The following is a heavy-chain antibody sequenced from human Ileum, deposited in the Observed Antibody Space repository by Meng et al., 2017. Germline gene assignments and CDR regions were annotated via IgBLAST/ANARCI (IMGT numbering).Heavy chain of an antibody. J-gene: IGHJ4*02. CDR1: GFTFSSYE. D-gene: IGHD5-18*01. CDR3: ATSNLGRRYRYGPTFDY. CDR2: ISSSGSTI. V-gene: IGHV3-48*03. Sequence: GESLKISCAASGFTFSSYEMNWVRQAPGKGLEWVSYISSSGSTIYYADSVKGRFTISRDNAKNSLYLQMNSLRAEDTAVYYCATSNLGRRYRYGPTFDYWGQGTLVTVSS.